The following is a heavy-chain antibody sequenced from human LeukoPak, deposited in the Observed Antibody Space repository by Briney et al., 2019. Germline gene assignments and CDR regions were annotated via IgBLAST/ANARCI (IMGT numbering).Heavy chain of an antibody. CDR2: ISSSGTIT. CDR1: GFTFSSYS. V-gene: IGHV3-23*01. J-gene: IGHJ4*02. Sequence: PGGSLRLSCAASGFTFSSYSMNWVRQAPGKGLEWVSAISSSGTITYYADSVKGRFTISRDNSKNTLYHQMDSLRAEDTAVYYCAKKHSSGWYEDYFDYWGQGTLVTVSS. CDR3: AKKHSSGWYEDYFDY. D-gene: IGHD6-19*01.